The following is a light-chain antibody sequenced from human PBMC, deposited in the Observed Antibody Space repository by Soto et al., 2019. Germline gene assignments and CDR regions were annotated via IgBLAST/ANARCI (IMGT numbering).Light chain of an antibody. J-gene: IGKJ3*01. CDR2: ATS. V-gene: IGKV3-11*01. CDR3: QQRSSWQFT. CDR1: QRIGNY. Sequence: EVVLTQSPATLSLSPGEGATLSCRASQRIGNYLAWYQQKPGQAPRLLIYATSNRATGIPARFSGSGSGTDFTLTISSLELEDFAVYYCQQRSSWQFTFGPGTKVDIK.